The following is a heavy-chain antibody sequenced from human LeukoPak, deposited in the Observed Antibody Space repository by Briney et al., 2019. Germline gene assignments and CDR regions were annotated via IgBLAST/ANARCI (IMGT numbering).Heavy chain of an antibody. CDR1: GYIFTTYW. CDR3: ARHTDCTNGVCYIVY. CDR2: IYPGDSDT. J-gene: IGHJ4*02. V-gene: IGHV5-51*01. Sequence: GESLKISCKASGYIFTTYWIGWVRQMPGKGLEWMGIIYPGDSDTRYSPSFQGQVTISADKSISTAYLQWSSLKASDTAMYYCARHTDCTNGVCYIVYWGQGTLVTVSS. D-gene: IGHD2-8*01.